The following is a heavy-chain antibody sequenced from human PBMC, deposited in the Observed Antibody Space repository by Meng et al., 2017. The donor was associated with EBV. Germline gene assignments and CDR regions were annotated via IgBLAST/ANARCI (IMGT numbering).Heavy chain of an antibody. CDR2: INTYSGKA. D-gene: IGHD1-1*01. CDR3: ARGVEENGSHYPFDS. CDR1: GSSVSSYA. Sequence: ARLVHSGSGGKRPGASVKVACTVYGSSVSSYAIIWMRQVPGQGLEWMGWINTYSGKATFAQGFTGRFVFSLDAPVTTAHLQISGLKTVDSAVYYCARGVEENGSHYPFDSWGQGTLVTVSS. J-gene: IGHJ4*02. V-gene: IGHV7-4-1*02.